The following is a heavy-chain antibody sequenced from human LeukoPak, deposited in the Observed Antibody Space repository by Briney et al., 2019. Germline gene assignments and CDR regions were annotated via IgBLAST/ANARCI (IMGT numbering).Heavy chain of an antibody. D-gene: IGHD6-19*01. Sequence: GGSLRLSCAASGFAFSSFAMGWVGQSPGKGLEWLSTINGGGNTTFYSDSVKGRFTISRDNSKNTLYLHMDSLRPDDTAIYYCTKELHVAVAVADYYYFYMDVWGRGTAVTVSS. V-gene: IGHV3-23*01. CDR2: INGGGNTT. CDR3: TKELHVAVAVADYYYFYMDV. J-gene: IGHJ6*03. CDR1: GFAFSSFA.